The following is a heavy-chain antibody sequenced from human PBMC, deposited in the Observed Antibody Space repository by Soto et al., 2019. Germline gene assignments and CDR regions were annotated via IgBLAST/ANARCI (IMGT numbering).Heavy chain of an antibody. D-gene: IGHD3-10*01. CDR1: GGSISSSIYY. CDR3: ARSPKGLGNFDY. J-gene: IGHJ4*02. Sequence: SETLSLTCTVSGGSISSSIYYWGWIRQPPGKGLEWIGSIYYSGSTYYNSSLKSRVTMSVDTAKNQFSLKVSSVTAADTAVYYCARSPKGLGNFDYWGQGTLVTVSS. CDR2: IYYSGST. V-gene: IGHV4-39*07.